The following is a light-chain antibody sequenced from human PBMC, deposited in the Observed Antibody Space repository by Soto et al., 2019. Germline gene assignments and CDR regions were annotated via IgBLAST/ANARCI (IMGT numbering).Light chain of an antibody. V-gene: IGLV2-23*02. J-gene: IGLJ3*02. CDR2: EVS. CDR1: SSDVGGYNF. Sequence: QSALTQPASVSGSPGQSITISCTGTSSDVGGYNFVSWYQQHPGKAPKLMIYEVSKRPSGVSNRFSGSKSGNTASLTISGLQPEDEADYYCCSYAGNSGVFGGGTQVTVL. CDR3: CSYAGNSGV.